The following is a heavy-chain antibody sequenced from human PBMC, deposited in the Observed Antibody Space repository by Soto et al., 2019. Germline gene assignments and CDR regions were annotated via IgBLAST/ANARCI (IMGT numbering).Heavy chain of an antibody. V-gene: IGHV3-30*18. D-gene: IGHD3-10*01. Sequence: PGGSLRLSCAASGFTFSSYGMHWVRQAPGKGLEWVAVISYDGSNKYYADSVKGRFTISRDNSKNTLYLQMNSLRAEDTAVYYCAKASYGPTLGYWGQGTLVTVSS. CDR2: ISYDGSNK. J-gene: IGHJ4*02. CDR1: GFTFSSYG. CDR3: AKASYGPTLGY.